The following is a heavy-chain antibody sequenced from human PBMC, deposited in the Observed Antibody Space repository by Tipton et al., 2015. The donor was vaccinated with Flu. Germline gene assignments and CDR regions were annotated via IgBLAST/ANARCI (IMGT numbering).Heavy chain of an antibody. J-gene: IGHJ4*02. CDR2: IKADGSET. Sequence: SLRLSCAASGFTFSNYWMSWVRQAPGKGLEWVANIKADGSETYYVDSVKGRFTISRDNAKDSLYLQMNSLRAEDTAVYFCVGTLTAIDPFDLWGQGTLVTVSS. D-gene: IGHD5-18*01. CDR3: VGTLTAIDPFDL. CDR1: GFTFSNYW. V-gene: IGHV3-7*03.